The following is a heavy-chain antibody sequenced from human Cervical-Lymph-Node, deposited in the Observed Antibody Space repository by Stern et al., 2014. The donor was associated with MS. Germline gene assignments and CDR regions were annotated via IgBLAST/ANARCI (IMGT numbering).Heavy chain of an antibody. J-gene: IGHJ4*02. Sequence: VHLVEYGAEVQKPGSSVKVSCRASGGTFSSSDISWVRQAPGQGLEWMGGIIPIIGTANYAQKYQGRVTITADESTSTAYMELSSLRSEDTAIYYCALGGFGHYFEYWGQGTLVTVSS. CDR2: IIPIIGTA. V-gene: IGHV1-69*01. CDR3: ALGGFGHYFEY. CDR1: GGTFSSSD. D-gene: IGHD3-10*01.